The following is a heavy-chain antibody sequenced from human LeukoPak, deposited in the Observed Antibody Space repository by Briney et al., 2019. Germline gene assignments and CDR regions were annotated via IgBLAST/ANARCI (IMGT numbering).Heavy chain of an antibody. CDR3: ARDTEDDFWSVYYYGMDV. CDR2: IKQDGSEK. J-gene: IGHJ6*02. Sequence: PGGSLRLSCAASGFTFSSYWMSWVRQAPGKGLEWVANIKQDGSEKYYVDSVKGRFTISRDNAKNSLYLQMNSLRAEDTAVYYCARDTEDDFWSVYYYGMDVWGQGTTVTVSS. CDR1: GFTFSSYW. D-gene: IGHD3-3*01. V-gene: IGHV3-7*01.